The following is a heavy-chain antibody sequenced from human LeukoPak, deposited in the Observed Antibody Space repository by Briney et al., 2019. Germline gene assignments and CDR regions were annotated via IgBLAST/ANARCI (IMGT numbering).Heavy chain of an antibody. Sequence: GGSLRLSCAASGFTFSSYAMHWVRQAPGKGLEWVAVISYDGSNKYYADSVKGRFTISRDNSKNTLYLQMNSLRAEDTAVYYCARNDFITGTDGGMDYWGQGTLVTVSS. CDR3: ARNDFITGTDGGMDY. D-gene: IGHD1-20*01. V-gene: IGHV3-30-3*01. CDR1: GFTFSSYA. J-gene: IGHJ4*02. CDR2: ISYDGSNK.